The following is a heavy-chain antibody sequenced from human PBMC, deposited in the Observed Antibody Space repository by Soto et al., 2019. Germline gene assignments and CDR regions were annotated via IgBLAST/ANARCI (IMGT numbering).Heavy chain of an antibody. CDR2: TYYRSKWYS. Sequence: SQTLSLTCVISGDSVSSTSTAWSWIRQSPSRGLEWLGRTYYRSKWYSDYAVSVKSRITINPDTSKNQSSLQLNSVTPEDTAVYYCARGSYYSGWVWGQGTLVTVSS. J-gene: IGHJ4*02. D-gene: IGHD6-19*01. CDR3: ARGSYYSGWV. V-gene: IGHV6-1*01. CDR1: GDSVSSTSTA.